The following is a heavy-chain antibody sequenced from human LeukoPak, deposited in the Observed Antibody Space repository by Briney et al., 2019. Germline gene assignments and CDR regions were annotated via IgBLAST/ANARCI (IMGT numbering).Heavy chain of an antibody. CDR3: SRGSGWLSVY. V-gene: IGHV3-49*03. J-gene: IGHJ4*02. CDR1: GFTFSDYL. CDR2: ISGGTT. D-gene: IGHD6-19*01. Sequence: GGSLRLSCTASGFTFSDYLMSWFRQAPGKGLEWIGFISGGTTEYAASVKGRFTISRDDSTSIAYLQMNSLSTEDTAVYYCSRGSGWLSVYWGQGTLVTVSS.